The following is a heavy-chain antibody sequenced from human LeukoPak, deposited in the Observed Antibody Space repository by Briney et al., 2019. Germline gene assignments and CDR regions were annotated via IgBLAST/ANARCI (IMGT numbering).Heavy chain of an antibody. CDR1: GFAFSSYW. D-gene: IGHD3-16*01. CDR2: IKQDGSEK. J-gene: IGHJ6*03. Sequence: PGGSLRLSCAASGFAFSSYWMSWVRQAPGKGLEWVANIKQDGSEKYYVDSVKGRFTISRDNAKNSLYLQMNSLRAEDTAVYYCAREIKDYYYYYMDVWGKGTTVTVSS. CDR3: AREIKDYYYYYMDV. V-gene: IGHV3-7*01.